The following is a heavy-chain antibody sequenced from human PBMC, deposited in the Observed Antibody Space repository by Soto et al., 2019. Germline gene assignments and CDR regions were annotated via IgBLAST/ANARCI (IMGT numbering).Heavy chain of an antibody. Sequence: QLQLQESGSGLVKPSQTLSLTCAVSGGSISSGGYSWSWIRQPPGKGLEWIGYIYHGESTYYSPSLKSRVTISVDRSKNQFSLKLSSVTAADTAVYYCARAEGGIFDYWGQGTLVTVSS. CDR2: IYHGEST. V-gene: IGHV4-30-2*01. J-gene: IGHJ4*02. CDR3: ARAEGGIFDY. CDR1: GGSISSGGYS.